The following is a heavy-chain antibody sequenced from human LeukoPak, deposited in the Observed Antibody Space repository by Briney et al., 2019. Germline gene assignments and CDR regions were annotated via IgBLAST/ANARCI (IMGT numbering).Heavy chain of an antibody. V-gene: IGHV4-59*01. Sequence: SETLSLTCSVSGGSISSYYWSWIRQPPGKGLEWIGYMYYSGSTNYNPSLKSRVTISVEASKNQFSLKLSSVTAADTAVYYCARSSEWPFFDYWGQGTLVTVSS. CDR1: GGSISSYY. CDR3: ARSSEWPFFDY. D-gene: IGHD6-19*01. CDR2: MYYSGST. J-gene: IGHJ4*02.